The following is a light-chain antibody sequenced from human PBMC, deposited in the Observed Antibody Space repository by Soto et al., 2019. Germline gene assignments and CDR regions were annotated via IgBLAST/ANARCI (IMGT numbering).Light chain of an antibody. Sequence: TVWPHSPTTLSXXSGEXATLXXRXSQSVSSYLAWYLQKPGQAPMLLIYDASNIATGIPSSFSCRRSGTDFNLTISSIAPEDFAVYYCQQRSNWRFITFGQWTRMEIK. CDR1: QSVSSY. CDR3: QQRSNWRFIT. V-gene: IGKV3-11*01. J-gene: IGKJ5*01. CDR2: DAS.